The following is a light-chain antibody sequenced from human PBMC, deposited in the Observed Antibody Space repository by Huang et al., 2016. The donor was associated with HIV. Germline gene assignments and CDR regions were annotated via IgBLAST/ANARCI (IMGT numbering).Light chain of an antibody. Sequence: DIQMTQSPSSLSASVGDRVTITCLASQTIRTFLAWYQQIPGKAPKLLIYGASTLQSGVPSRFSGSGSGTDFTLTISSLQPEDFATYYCQQSYFTPLTFGGGTRLEIK. V-gene: IGKV1-39*01. CDR3: QQSYFTPLT. J-gene: IGKJ4*01. CDR2: GAS. CDR1: QTIRTF.